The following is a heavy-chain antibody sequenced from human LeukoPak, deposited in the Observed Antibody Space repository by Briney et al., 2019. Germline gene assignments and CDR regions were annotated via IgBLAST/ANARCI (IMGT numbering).Heavy chain of an antibody. CDR1: DYTFISYG. D-gene: IGHD3-22*01. V-gene: IGHV1-18*01. CDR3: AREWTYDSYQDVFDI. J-gene: IGHJ3*02. Sequence: ASVKVSCKASDYTFISYGISWVRQAPGQGLEWMAWISPYNDNTYYAQNLQGRVTVTTDTSTSTAYMELRSLRSDDTAVYYCAREWTYDSYQDVFDIWGQGTMVTVS. CDR2: ISPYNDNT.